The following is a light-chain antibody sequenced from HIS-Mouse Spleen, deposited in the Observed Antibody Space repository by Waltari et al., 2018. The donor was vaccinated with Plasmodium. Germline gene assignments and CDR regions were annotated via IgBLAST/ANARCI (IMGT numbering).Light chain of an antibody. J-gene: IGKJ2*01. Sequence: EIVMTQSPATLSLSPGETATLSCSASQSVSSSYLSWSQQKPGQAPRLLIYGASTRATGIPARFSGSGSGTDFTLTISSLQPEDFAVYYCQQDYNLPYTFGQGTKLEIK. CDR1: QSVSSSY. V-gene: IGKV3D-7*01. CDR3: QQDYNLPYT. CDR2: GAS.